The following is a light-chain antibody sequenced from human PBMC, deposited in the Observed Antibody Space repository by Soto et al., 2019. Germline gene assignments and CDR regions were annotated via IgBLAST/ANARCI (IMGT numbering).Light chain of an antibody. CDR2: GAS. J-gene: IGKJ1*01. CDR3: QQYDQGPRT. Sequence: EIVMTQSPDTLSVSPGERATLSCRASQSISTNLAWYQQKPGQAPSLLLYGASTRATGVPVRFSGSGSGTVFTLTINNMQSEDFVTYYCQQYDQGPRTFGQGTKGDIK. CDR1: QSISTN. V-gene: IGKV3-15*01.